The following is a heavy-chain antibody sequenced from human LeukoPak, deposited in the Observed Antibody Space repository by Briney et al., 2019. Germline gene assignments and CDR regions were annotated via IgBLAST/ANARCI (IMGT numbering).Heavy chain of an antibody. CDR3: AKDKEDGDYYYGMDV. Sequence: GGSLRLSCAASGFTFDDYAMHWVRQAPGKGLEWVSGISWNSGSIGYADSVKGRFTISRDNAKNSLYLQMNSLRAEDTALYYCAKDKEDGDYYYGMDVWGQGTTVTVSS. CDR2: ISWNSGSI. CDR1: GFTFDDYA. D-gene: IGHD4-17*01. V-gene: IGHV3-9*01. J-gene: IGHJ6*02.